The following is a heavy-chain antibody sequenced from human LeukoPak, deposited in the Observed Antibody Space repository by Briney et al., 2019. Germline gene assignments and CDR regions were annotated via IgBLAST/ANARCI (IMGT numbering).Heavy chain of an antibody. J-gene: IGHJ4*02. CDR1: GYSFTSYD. Sequence: ASVKVSCKASGYSFTSYDINWVRQALGQGLEWMGWMNPKSGNTGYAQKFKGRVTMTSKAPISTAYMELSSLRSEDTAVYYCARGRVLSSFDYWGQGTLVAVSS. CDR2: MNPKSGNT. D-gene: IGHD3-10*02. V-gene: IGHV1-8*01. CDR3: ARGRVLSSFDY.